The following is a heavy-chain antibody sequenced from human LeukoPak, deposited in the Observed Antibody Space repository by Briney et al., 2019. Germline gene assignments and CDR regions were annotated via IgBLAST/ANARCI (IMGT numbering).Heavy chain of an antibody. V-gene: IGHV1-69*13. J-gene: IGHJ6*02. Sequence: GASVKVSCKASEGTFSSYAISWVRQAPGQGLEWMGQIIPMLGTASYAQKFQGRVTITADESTSTAYMELSSLRSEDTAVYYCARDHQVGAVAGPYYYYGMDVWGQGTTVTVSS. CDR2: IIPMLGTA. CDR1: EGTFSSYA. CDR3: ARDHQVGAVAGPYYYYGMDV. D-gene: IGHD6-19*01.